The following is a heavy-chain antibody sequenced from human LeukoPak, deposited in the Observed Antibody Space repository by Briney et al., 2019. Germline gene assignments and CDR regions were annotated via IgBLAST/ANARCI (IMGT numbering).Heavy chain of an antibody. CDR1: GFTFSSYT. D-gene: IGHD6-19*01. Sequence: GGSLRLSCAASGFTFSSYTMNWVRQAPGKGLEWVSSISSTSSYIYYADSVKGRFTISRDNAKNSLYLQMNSLSAEDTAVYYCARDGRSDRYVVDYWGQGTLVTVSS. J-gene: IGHJ4*02. V-gene: IGHV3-21*06. CDR2: ISSTSSYI. CDR3: ARDGRSDRYVVDY.